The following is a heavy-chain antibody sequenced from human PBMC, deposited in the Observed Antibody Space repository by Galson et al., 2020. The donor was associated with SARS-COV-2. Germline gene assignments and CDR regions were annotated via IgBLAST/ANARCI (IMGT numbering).Heavy chain of an antibody. J-gene: IGHJ4*02. CDR2: ISGSGGST. CDR3: AKPLDILTAYTS. CDR1: GFTFSSYS. V-gene: IGHV3-23*01. Sequence: GGSLRLSCAASGFTFSSYSMSWVRQAPGKGLEWVSAISGSGGSTYYADSVKGRFTISRDNSKNTLYLQMNSLRAEDTAVYYCAKPLDILTAYTSWGQGTLVTVSS. D-gene: IGHD3-9*01.